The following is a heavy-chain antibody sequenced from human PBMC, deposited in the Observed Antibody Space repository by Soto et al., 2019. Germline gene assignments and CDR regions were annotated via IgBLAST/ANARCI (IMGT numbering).Heavy chain of an antibody. CDR2: INHSGNS. Sequence: QVQIQQWGAGLLKPSETLSLTCVVYGGSFSGYYWSWIRQSPGRGLEWIGEINHSGNSNYNPSLKRRITMSVDTPKTQFSLELSSVTAADTALYYCARRKTFSPYYFDYWGQGTLVTVSS. CDR1: GGSFSGYY. J-gene: IGHJ4*02. CDR3: ARRKTFSPYYFDY. D-gene: IGHD3-16*01. V-gene: IGHV4-34*01.